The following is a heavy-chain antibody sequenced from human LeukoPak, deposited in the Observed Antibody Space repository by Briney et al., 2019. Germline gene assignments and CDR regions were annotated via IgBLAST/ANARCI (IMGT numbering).Heavy chain of an antibody. CDR3: ARVEGTYYYDSSGYFPIVYFDY. V-gene: IGHV4-31*03. CDR1: GGSISSGDYY. D-gene: IGHD3-22*01. CDR2: IHYSGSA. J-gene: IGHJ4*02. Sequence: SETLSLTCTVSGGSISSGDYYWSWIRQHPGKGLEWIGYIHYSGSAYYNPSLKSRVTMSVDTSKNQFSLKLSSVTAADTAVYYCARVEGTYYYDSSGYFPIVYFDYWGQGTLVTVSS.